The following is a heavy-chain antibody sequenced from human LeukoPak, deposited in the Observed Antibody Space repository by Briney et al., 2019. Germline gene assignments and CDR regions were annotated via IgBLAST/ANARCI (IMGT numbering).Heavy chain of an antibody. D-gene: IGHD3-16*02. V-gene: IGHV3-64D*06. CDR2: LYSRGTST. J-gene: IGHJ6*02. CDR3: VRDLSGMDV. CDR1: GFTVTNYA. Sequence: GGSLRLSCLASGFTVTNYAMHWVRQAPGKGLDYVSVLYSRGTSTYYADSVKGRFTVSRDSSKNTLYLQMSSLRIEDTAIYYCVRDLSGMDVWGRGTTVTVSS.